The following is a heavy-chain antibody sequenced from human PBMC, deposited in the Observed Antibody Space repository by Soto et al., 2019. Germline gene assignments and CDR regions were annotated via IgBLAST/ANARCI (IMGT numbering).Heavy chain of an antibody. CDR2: IRSTVDGGTA. CDR1: GFSFSHAW. CDR3: TAEGWTVRWARTTTGVDL. V-gene: IGHV3-15*07. J-gene: IGHJ4*02. Sequence: EVQLVESGGGLVKPGGSLRLSCAASGFSFSHAWLNWVRQAPGKGLECLGRIRSTVDGGTADYAAPVKGRFTISRDDSKATVFRQMDGLTSEDTAMYFCTAEGWTVRWARTTTGVDLWGQGTLVTVSS. D-gene: IGHD4-17*01.